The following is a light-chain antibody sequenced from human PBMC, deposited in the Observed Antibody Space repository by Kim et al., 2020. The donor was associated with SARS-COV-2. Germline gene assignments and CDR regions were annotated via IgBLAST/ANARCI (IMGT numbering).Light chain of an antibody. CDR1: NFNIGAGYE. V-gene: IGLV1-40*01. CDR2: ANN. Sequence: QSVLTPPPSVSGAPGQRVTISCTGNNFNIGAGYEVHWYQHLPGTVPRLLIYANNYRPSGVPDRFSGSRSGTAAYLAVSGLQAEDEADYYCQSYDGSLGGWLFGGGTQLTVL. J-gene: IGLJ3*02. CDR3: QSYDGSLGGWL.